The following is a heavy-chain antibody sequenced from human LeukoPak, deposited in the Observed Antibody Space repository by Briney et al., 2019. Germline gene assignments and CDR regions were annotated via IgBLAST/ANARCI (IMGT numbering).Heavy chain of an antibody. J-gene: IGHJ6*02. V-gene: IGHV1-2*02. Sequence: ASVKVSCKASGYTFTGYYMHWVRQAPGQGLEWMGWINPNSGGTGYAQKFQGRVTMTRDTSISTAYMELSRLRSDDTAVYYCARDAGPYVDIVATTLYYYYYGMDVWGQGTTVTVSS. CDR2: INPNSGGT. CDR1: GYTFTGYY. D-gene: IGHD5-12*01. CDR3: ARDAGPYVDIVATTLYYYYYGMDV.